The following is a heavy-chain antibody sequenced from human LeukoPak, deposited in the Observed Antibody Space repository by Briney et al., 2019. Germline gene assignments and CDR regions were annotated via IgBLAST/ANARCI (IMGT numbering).Heavy chain of an antibody. CDR3: AKDKGHPHLYYFDY. CDR2: IRYDGSNK. CDR1: GLTFSSYG. V-gene: IGHV3-30*02. Sequence: GGSLRLSCAASGLTFSSYGMHWVRQAPGKGLEWVAFIRYDGSNKYYADSVKGRFTISRDNSKNTLYLQMNSLRAEDTAVYYCAKDKGHPHLYYFDYWGQGTLVTVSS. J-gene: IGHJ4*02.